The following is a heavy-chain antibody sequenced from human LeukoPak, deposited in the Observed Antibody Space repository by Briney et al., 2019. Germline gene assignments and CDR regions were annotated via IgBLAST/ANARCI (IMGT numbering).Heavy chain of an antibody. D-gene: IGHD3-9*01. CDR3: ARATKGRLRYFDWLSSVDY. Sequence: SRVTISLDTSKNQFSLKLSSVTAADTAVYYCARATKGRLRYFDWLSSVDYWGQGSLVTVSS. V-gene: IGHV4-59*01. J-gene: IGHJ4*02.